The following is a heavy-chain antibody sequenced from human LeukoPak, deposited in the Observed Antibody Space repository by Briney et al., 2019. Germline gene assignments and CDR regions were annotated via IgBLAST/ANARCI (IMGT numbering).Heavy chain of an antibody. CDR2: INHSGST. D-gene: IGHD2-8*01. J-gene: IGHJ4*02. V-gene: IGHV4-34*01. Sequence: SETLSLTCAVYGGSFSGYYWSWIRQPPGKGLEWIGEINHSGSTYYNPSLKSRVTISVDTSKNQFSLKLSSVTAADTAGYYCARTPGYCTNGVCSGSIRLRRTYFDYWGQGTLVTVSS. CDR1: GGSFSGYY. CDR3: ARTPGYCTNGVCSGSIRLRRTYFDY.